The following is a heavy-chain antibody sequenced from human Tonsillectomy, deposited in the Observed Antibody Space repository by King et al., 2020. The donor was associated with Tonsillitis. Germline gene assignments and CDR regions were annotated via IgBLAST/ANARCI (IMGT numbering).Heavy chain of an antibody. CDR3: ASSGDSSGYGDAFDI. J-gene: IGHJ3*02. D-gene: IGHD3-22*01. CDR2: ISSSSSYI. V-gene: IGHV3-21*01. Sequence: VQLVESGGGLVKPGGSLRLSCAASGFTFSSYSMNWVRQAPGKGLEWVSSISSSSSYIYYADSVKGRFTISRDNAKNSLYLQMNSLRDEDTAVYYCASSGDSSGYGDAFDIWGQGTMVTVSS. CDR1: GFTFSSYS.